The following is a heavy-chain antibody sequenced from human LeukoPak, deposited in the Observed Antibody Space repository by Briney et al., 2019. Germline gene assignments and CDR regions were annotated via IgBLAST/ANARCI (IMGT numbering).Heavy chain of an antibody. Sequence: KPSETLSLICTVSGGSISSSSYYWGWIRQPPGKGLEWIGSIYYSGSTYYNPSLKSRVTISVDTPKNQFSLKLSSVTAADTGVYYRARQIWFGPLGYMDVWGKGTTVTVSS. D-gene: IGHD3-10*01. CDR1: GGSISSSSYY. CDR2: IYYSGST. J-gene: IGHJ6*03. CDR3: ARQIWFGPLGYMDV. V-gene: IGHV4-39*01.